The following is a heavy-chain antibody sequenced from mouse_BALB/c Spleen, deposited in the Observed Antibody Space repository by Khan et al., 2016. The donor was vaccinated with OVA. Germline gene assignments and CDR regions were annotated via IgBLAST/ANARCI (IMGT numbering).Heavy chain of an antibody. Sequence: VQLKQSGPELMKPGASVMISCKASGYSFTNYYIHWVIQSHGKSLEWIGYIDPFSGGTTYNQKFKGKATMTVDKSSSTAYIHLSNRTSEDSAVYYCTRHGFVAWFTYWGQGILVTVSA. V-gene: IGHV1S135*01. D-gene: IGHD2-2*01. CDR3: TRHGFVAWFTY. J-gene: IGHJ3*01. CDR2: IDPFSGGT. CDR1: GYSFTNYY.